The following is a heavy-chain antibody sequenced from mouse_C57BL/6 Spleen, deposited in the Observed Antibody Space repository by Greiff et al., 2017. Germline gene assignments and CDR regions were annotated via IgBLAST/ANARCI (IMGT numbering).Heavy chain of an antibody. D-gene: IGHD2-5*01. Sequence: VQLQQSGTVLARPGASVKMSCKTSGYTFTSYWMHWVKQRPGQGLEWIGAIYPGNSDTSYNQKFKGKAKLTAVTSASTAYMELSSLTNEDSAVYYWTRADYSNGGYFDVWGTGTTVTVSS. J-gene: IGHJ1*03. CDR2: IYPGNSDT. CDR1: GYTFTSYW. V-gene: IGHV1-5*01. CDR3: TRADYSNGGYFDV.